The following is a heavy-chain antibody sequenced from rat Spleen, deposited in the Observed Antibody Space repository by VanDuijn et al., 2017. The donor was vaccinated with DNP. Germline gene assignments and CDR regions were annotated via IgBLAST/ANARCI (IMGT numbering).Heavy chain of an antibody. CDR2: LSTVGGST. CDR3: ATLTEALY. J-gene: IGHJ2*01. Sequence: EVQLVESGGGLVQPGGSLKLSCAASGFTFNKYGMAWVRQAPTKGLEWVASLSTVGGSTYYPDSVKGRFTITRDNAENTVYLQMNSLRSEDTATYYCATLTEALYWGQGVMVTVSS. CDR1: GFTFNKYG. V-gene: IGHV5S13*01. D-gene: IGHD1-11*01.